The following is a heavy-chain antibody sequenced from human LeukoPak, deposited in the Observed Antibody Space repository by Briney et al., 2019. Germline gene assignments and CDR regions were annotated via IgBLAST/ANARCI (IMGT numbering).Heavy chain of an antibody. Sequence: PGGSLRLSCAASGFTLSHYSMNWLRQAPGKGLEWVSLISGSTGSTYYADSVKGRFTISRDNSKNTLYLQMNSLRAEDTAVYYCAKDFGYIRHSDYWGQGTLVTVSS. CDR3: AKDFGYIRHSDY. J-gene: IGHJ4*02. CDR2: ISGSTGST. D-gene: IGHD3-16*02. CDR1: GFTLSHYS. V-gene: IGHV3-23*01.